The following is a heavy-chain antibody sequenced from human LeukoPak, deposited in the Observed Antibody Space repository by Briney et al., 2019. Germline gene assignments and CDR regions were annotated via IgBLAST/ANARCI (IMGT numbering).Heavy chain of an antibody. CDR3: ARSIYYYYYMDV. D-gene: IGHD6-6*01. CDR1: GFTFSSYG. J-gene: IGHJ6*03. V-gene: IGHV3-23*01. CDR2: ISGSGGST. Sequence: SGGTLRLSCAASGFTFSSYGMSWVRQAPGKGLEWVSAISGSGGSTYYADSVKGRFTISRDNSKNTLYLQMNSLRAEDTAVYYCARSIYYYYYMDVWGKGTTVTISS.